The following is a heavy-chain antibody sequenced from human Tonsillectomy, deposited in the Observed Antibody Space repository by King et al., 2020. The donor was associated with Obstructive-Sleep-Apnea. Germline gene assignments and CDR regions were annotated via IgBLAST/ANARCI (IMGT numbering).Heavy chain of an antibody. Sequence: VQLVESGGGVVQPGRSLRLSCAASGFTFSSYAMHWVRQAPGKGLEWVAVISYDGSNKYYADSVKGRFTISRDNSKNTLYLQMNSLRAEDTAVYYCARDCNEVVVVTAIIPTHYGMDVWGQGTTVTVSS. CDR2: ISYDGSNK. V-gene: IGHV3-30*04. CDR3: ARDCNEVVVVTAIIPTHYGMDV. J-gene: IGHJ6*02. CDR1: GFTFSSYA. D-gene: IGHD2-21*02.